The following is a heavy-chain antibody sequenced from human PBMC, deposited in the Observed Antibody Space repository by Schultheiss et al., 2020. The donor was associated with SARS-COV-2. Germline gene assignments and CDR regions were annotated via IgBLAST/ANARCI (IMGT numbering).Heavy chain of an antibody. D-gene: IGHD4-17*01. Sequence: SETLSLTCTVSGGSISSSSYYWGWIRQPPGKGLEWIGSIYYSGSTYYNPSLKSRVTISVDTSKNQFSLKLSSVTAADTAVYYCARWAIGDYDYYYYGMDVWGQGTTVTVSS. V-gene: IGHV4-39*07. CDR1: GGSISSSSYY. J-gene: IGHJ6*02. CDR2: IYYSGST. CDR3: ARWAIGDYDYYYYGMDV.